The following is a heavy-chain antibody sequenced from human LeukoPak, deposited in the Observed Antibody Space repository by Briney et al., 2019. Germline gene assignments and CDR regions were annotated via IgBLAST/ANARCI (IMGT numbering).Heavy chain of an antibody. CDR3: ARVDTIFGVVPDY. Sequence: ASVKVSCKASGYTFTGYYMHWVRQAPGQGLEWMGWINPNSGGTNYAQKFQGRVTMTRDTSISTVYMELSSLRSEDTAVYYCARVDTIFGVVPDYWGQGTLVTVSS. J-gene: IGHJ4*02. D-gene: IGHD3-3*01. CDR1: GYTFTGYY. V-gene: IGHV1-2*02. CDR2: INPNSGGT.